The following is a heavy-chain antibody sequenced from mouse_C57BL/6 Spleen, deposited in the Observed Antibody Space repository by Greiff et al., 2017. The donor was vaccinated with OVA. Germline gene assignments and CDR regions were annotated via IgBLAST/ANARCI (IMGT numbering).Heavy chain of an antibody. CDR3: ARNQDITSVVATRYFDV. Sequence: QVQLQQSGAELVKPGASVKLSCKASGYTFTSYWMHWVKQRPGQGLEWIGMIHPNSGSTNYNEKFKSQATLTVDKSSSTAYMQLSSLTSEDSAVYYCARNQDITSVVATRYFDVWGTGTTVTVS. V-gene: IGHV1-64*01. CDR1: GYTFTSYW. CDR2: IHPNSGST. D-gene: IGHD1-1*01. J-gene: IGHJ1*03.